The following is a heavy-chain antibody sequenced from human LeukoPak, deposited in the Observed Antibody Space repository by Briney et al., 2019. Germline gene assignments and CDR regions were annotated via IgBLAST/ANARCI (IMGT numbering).Heavy chain of an antibody. V-gene: IGHV3-30*18. CDR1: GFTFSIYG. J-gene: IGHJ6*02. CDR3: AKVGYSSSWNYYYYGMDV. Sequence: GGSLRLSCAASGFTFSIYGMYWVRQAPGKGLEWVAVILHDGSNKYYGESVKGRFTISRDNSKNTLFLQMNSLRADDTGVYYCAKVGYSSSWNYYYYGMDVWGQGTTATVSS. D-gene: IGHD6-13*01. CDR2: ILHDGSNK.